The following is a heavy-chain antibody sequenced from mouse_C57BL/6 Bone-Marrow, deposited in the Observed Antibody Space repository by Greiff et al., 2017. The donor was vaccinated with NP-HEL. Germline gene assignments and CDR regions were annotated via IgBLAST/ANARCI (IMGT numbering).Heavy chain of an antibody. CDR2: IDPSDSYT. V-gene: IGHV1-59*01. Sequence: QVQLQQPGAELVRPGTSVKLSCKASGYTFTSYWMHWVKQRPGQGLEWIGVIDPSDSYTNYNQKFKGKATLTVDTSSSTAYMQLSSLTSEDSAVYYCARNYGSSHPYWYFDVWGTGTTVTVSS. J-gene: IGHJ1*03. D-gene: IGHD1-1*01. CDR3: ARNYGSSHPYWYFDV. CDR1: GYTFTSYW.